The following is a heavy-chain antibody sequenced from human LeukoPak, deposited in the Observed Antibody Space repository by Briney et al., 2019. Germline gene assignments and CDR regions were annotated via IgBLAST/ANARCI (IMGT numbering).Heavy chain of an antibody. V-gene: IGHV4-61*02. CDR3: ARDLGYDYVWGTPPTVI. CDR2: IYTSGST. D-gene: IGHD3-16*01. J-gene: IGHJ4*02. CDR1: GGSISSGSYY. Sequence: PSQTLSLTCTVSGGSISSGSYYWSWIRQPAGKGLEWIGRIYTSGSTNYNPSPKSRVTISVDTSKNQFSLKLSSVTAADTAVYYCARDLGYDYVWGTPPTVIWGQGTLVTVSS.